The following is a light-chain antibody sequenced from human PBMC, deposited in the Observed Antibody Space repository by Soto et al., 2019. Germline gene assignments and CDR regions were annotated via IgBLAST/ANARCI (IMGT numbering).Light chain of an antibody. J-gene: IGKJ3*01. CDR3: QQYNNWPPRYT. CDR1: QSVSNN. V-gene: IGKV3-15*01. Sequence: EIVMTQSPATLSVSPGERATLSCRASQSVSNNLAWYQQKPGQAPRLLIYGASTRATGIPARFSGSGSGTEFTLTISSLQSEDFAVYYCQQYNNWPPRYTFGPGTKVEIK. CDR2: GAS.